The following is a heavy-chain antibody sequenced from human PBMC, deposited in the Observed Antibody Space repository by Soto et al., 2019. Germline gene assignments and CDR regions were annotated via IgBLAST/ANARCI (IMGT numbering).Heavy chain of an antibody. CDR3: ARGLDFWSGYSDY. CDR1: GYTFTSYG. Sequence: VSVKGYLKTSGYTFTSYGISWVRQAPGQGLEWMGWISAYNGNTNYAQKLQGRVTMTTDTSTSTAYMELRSLRSDDTAVYYCARGLDFWSGYSDYWGQGTMVTVSS. V-gene: IGHV1-18*04. CDR2: ISAYNGNT. J-gene: IGHJ4*02. D-gene: IGHD3-3*01.